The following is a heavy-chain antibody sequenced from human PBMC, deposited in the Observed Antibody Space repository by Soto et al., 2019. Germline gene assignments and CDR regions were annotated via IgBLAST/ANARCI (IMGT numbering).Heavy chain of an antibody. V-gene: IGHV3-9*01. D-gene: IGHD3-22*01. Sequence: EVQLVESGGGLVQPGRSLRLSCAASGFTFDDYAMHWVRQAPGKGLEWVSGSSWNSGSIGYADTVKGRFTISRDNAKNSLYLQMNSLRAEDTALYYCAKAYPHHDSSGYHLGWYFDLWGRGTLVTVSS. J-gene: IGHJ2*01. CDR3: AKAYPHHDSSGYHLGWYFDL. CDR2: SSWNSGSI. CDR1: GFTFDDYA.